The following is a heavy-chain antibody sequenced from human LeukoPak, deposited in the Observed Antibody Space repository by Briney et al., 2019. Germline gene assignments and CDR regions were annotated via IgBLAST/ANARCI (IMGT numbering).Heavy chain of an antibody. J-gene: IGHJ6*03. D-gene: IGHD3-9*01. CDR1: GYTFTSYY. V-gene: IGHV1-46*01. CDR2: INPSGGST. Sequence: AASVKVSCRASGYTFTSYYMHWVRQAPGQGLEWMGIINPSGGSTSYAQKFQGRVTMTRDMSTSTVYMELSSLRSEDTAVYYCARDFDHYYYMDVWGKGTTVTVSS. CDR3: ARDFDHYYYMDV.